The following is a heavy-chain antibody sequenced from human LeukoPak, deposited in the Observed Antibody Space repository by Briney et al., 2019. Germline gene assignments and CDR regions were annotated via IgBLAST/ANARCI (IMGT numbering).Heavy chain of an antibody. CDR3: TALHGATTEVWFDP. V-gene: IGHV3-15*01. Sequence: GGSLRLSCTVSGFTVSSNSMSWVRQAPGKGLEWVGRIKSKTDGGTTDYAAPVKGRFTISRDDSKNTLYLQMNSLKTEDTAVYYCTALHGATTEVWFDPWGQGTLVTVSS. D-gene: IGHD1-26*01. CDR2: IKSKTDGGTT. CDR1: GFTVSSNS. J-gene: IGHJ5*02.